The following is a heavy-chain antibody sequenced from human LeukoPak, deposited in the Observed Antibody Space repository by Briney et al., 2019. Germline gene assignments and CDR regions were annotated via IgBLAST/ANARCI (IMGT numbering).Heavy chain of an antibody. V-gene: IGHV4-39*01. D-gene: IGHD6-13*01. CDR2: IDNSGST. CDR1: GGSISGSSYN. CDR3: ARPPGIAAAWFDP. Sequence: SETLSLTCTVSGGSISGSSYNWGWIRQPPGKGLEWIGSIDNSGSTYYNPSLKSRVTISADTSKDQFSLKLTSVTAADPAFYFCARPPGIAAAWFDPWGQGTLVTVSS. J-gene: IGHJ5*02.